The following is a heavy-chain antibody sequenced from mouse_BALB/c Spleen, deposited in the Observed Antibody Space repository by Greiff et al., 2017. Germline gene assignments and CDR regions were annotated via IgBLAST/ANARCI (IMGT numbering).Heavy chain of an antibody. V-gene: IGHV2-6-7*01. CDR1: GFSLTGYG. CDR2: IWGDGST. D-gene: IGHD1-1*01. Sequence: VQLQESGPGLVAPSQSLSITCTVSGFSLTGYGVNWVRQPPGKGLEWLGMIWGDGSTDYNSALKSRLSISKDNSKSQVFLKMNSLQTDDTARYYCARRRDGSSYVGAMDYWGQGTSVTVSS. CDR3: ARRRDGSSYVGAMDY. J-gene: IGHJ4*01.